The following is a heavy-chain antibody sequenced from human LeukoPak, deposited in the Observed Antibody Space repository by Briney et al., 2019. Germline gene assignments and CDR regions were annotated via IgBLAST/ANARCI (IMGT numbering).Heavy chain of an antibody. V-gene: IGHV3-30*04. CDR1: GFTFSSYA. CDR2: ISYDGSNK. D-gene: IGHD3-22*01. Sequence: PGGSLRLSCAASGFTFSSYAMHWVRQAPGKGLEWVAVISYDGSNKYYADSVKGRFTISRDNSKNTLYLQMNSLRAEDTAVYYCARAVQYYYDSSGYYLGYWGQGTLVTVSS. CDR3: ARAVQYYYDSSGYYLGY. J-gene: IGHJ4*02.